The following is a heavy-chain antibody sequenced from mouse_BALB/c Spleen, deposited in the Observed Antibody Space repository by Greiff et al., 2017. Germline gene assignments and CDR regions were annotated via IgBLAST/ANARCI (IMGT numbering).Heavy chain of an antibody. V-gene: IGHV5-15*02. J-gene: IGHJ1*01. Sequence: EVNLVESGGGLVQPGGSRKLSCAASGFTFSDYGMAWVRQAPGKGPEWVAFISNLAYSIYYADTVTGRFTISRENAKNTLYLEMSSLRSEDTAMYYCARDRGGSYWYFDVWGAGTTVTVSS. D-gene: IGHD1-1*02. CDR1: GFTFSDYG. CDR3: ARDRGGSYWYFDV. CDR2: ISNLAYSI.